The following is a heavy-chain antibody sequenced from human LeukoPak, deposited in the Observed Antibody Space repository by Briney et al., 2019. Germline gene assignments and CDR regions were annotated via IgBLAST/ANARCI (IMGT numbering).Heavy chain of an antibody. J-gene: IGHJ4*02. D-gene: IGHD1-26*01. CDR2: ISRTGNTM. V-gene: IGHV3-48*03. CDR1: GFTFSSYE. CDR3: ARLQYSGTYYYFDY. Sequence: GGALRLSCAASGFTFSSYEMNWVRQAPGKGLEWVSYISRTGNTMYYADSVKGRFTISRDNAKNSLYLQMNSLRAEDTAVYYCARLQYSGTYYYFDYWGQGTLVTVSS.